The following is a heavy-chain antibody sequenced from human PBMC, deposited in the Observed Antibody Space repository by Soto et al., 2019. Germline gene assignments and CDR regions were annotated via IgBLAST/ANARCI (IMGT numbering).Heavy chain of an antibody. CDR3: ARDSRDCSSTSCYAQIDY. CDR1: GFTFSSYA. CDR2: ISSSGGST. Sequence: TGGSLRLSCAASGFTFSSYAMSWVRQAPGKGLEWVSAISSSGGSTYYADSVKGRFTISRDNSKNTLYLQMGSLRAEDMAVYYCARDSRDCSSTSCYAQIDYWGQGTLVTSPQ. J-gene: IGHJ4*02. D-gene: IGHD2-2*01. V-gene: IGHV3-64*02.